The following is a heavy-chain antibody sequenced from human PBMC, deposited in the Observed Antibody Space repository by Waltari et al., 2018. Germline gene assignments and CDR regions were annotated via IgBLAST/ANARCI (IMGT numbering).Heavy chain of an antibody. CDR3: ASPSRFIGSGSWYSAFDI. CDR1: GGTFSSYA. Sequence: QVQLVQSGAEVKKPGSSVKVSCKASGGTFSSYAISWVRQAPGQGLEWMGGIIPIFGTANYAQKFQGRVTITADKSTSTAYMELSSLRSEDTAVYYCASPSRFIGSGSWYSAFDIWGQGTMVTVSS. D-gene: IGHD3-10*01. J-gene: IGHJ3*02. CDR2: IIPIFGTA. V-gene: IGHV1-69*14.